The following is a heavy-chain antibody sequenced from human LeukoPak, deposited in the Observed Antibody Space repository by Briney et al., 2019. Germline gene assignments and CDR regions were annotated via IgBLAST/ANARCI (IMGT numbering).Heavy chain of an antibody. V-gene: IGHV1-18*01. J-gene: IGHJ4*02. CDR1: GYTFTSYG. D-gene: IGHD3-3*01. CDR2: ISAYNGNT. CDR3: ARLASPSYDFWSGYPLGY. Sequence: ASVKVSCKASGYTFTSYGISWVRQAPGQGLEWMGWISAYNGNTNYAQKLQGRVTMTTDTSTSTAYMELRSLRSDDTAVYYCARLASPSYDFWSGYPLGYWGQGTLVTVSS.